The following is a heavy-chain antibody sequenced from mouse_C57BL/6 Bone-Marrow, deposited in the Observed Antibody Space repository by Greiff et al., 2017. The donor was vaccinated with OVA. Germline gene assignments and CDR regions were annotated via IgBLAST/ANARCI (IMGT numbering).Heavy chain of an antibody. Sequence: EVKLVESGGGLVKPGGSLKLSCAASGFTFSDYGMHWVRQAPEKGLEWVAYISSGSSTIYYADTVKGRFTISRDNAKNTLFLQMTSLRSEDTAMYNCASGTTVVYWYFDVWGTGTTVTVSS. D-gene: IGHD1-1*01. J-gene: IGHJ1*03. CDR3: ASGTTVVYWYFDV. CDR1: GFTFSDYG. CDR2: ISSGSSTI. V-gene: IGHV5-17*01.